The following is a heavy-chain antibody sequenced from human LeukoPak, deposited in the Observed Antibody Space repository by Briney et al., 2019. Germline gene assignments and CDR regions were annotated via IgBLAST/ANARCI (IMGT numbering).Heavy chain of an antibody. D-gene: IGHD2-2*01. CDR3: ARGSIVVVPAGTDY. CDR2: ISSSSSYI. V-gene: IGHV3-21*01. J-gene: IGHJ4*02. Sequence: GGSLRLSCAASGFTFSSYSMNWVRQAPGKGLEWVSSISSSSSYIYYADSVKGRFTISRDNAKNSLYLQMNSLRAEDTVVYYSARGSIVVVPAGTDYWGQGTLVTVSS. CDR1: GFTFSSYS.